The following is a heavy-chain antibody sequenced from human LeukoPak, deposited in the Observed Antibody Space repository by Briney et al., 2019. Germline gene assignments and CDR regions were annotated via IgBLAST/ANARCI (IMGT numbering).Heavy chain of an antibody. CDR3: ARGRYGMDV. J-gene: IGHJ6*02. CDR1: GFTFSSYW. Sequence: GGSLRLSCAASGFTFSSYWMHWVRHAPGKGLVWVSRIHSDGSSRSYADSVMGRFTISRDNGKNTLYLQMSSLRAEDTAVYYCARGRYGMDVWGQGTTVTVSS. CDR2: IHSDGSSR. V-gene: IGHV3-74*01.